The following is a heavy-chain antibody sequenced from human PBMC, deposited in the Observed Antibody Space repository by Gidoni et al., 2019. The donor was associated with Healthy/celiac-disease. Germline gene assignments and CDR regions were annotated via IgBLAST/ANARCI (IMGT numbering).Heavy chain of an antibody. D-gene: IGHD6-6*01. J-gene: IGHJ4*02. CDR3: AAEGSSSSVYY. CDR1: GYTFTDCY. V-gene: IGHV1-69-2*01. Sequence: EVQLVQSGAEVKMPGATVTISCPVSGYTFTDCYIHWGQQAPGKGLEWIGLVDPEDGETIYAEKFQGRVTITADTSTDTAYMELSSLRSEDTAVYYCAAEGSSSSVYYWGQGTLVTVSS. CDR2: VDPEDGET.